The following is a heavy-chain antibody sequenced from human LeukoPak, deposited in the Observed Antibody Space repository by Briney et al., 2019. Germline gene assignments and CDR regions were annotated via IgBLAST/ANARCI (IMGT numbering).Heavy chain of an antibody. V-gene: IGHV3-53*01. CDR2: IYSGGST. D-gene: IGHD1-7*01. CDR1: GFTVSSNY. CDR3: AKDPPDVITGTQSSY. J-gene: IGHJ4*02. Sequence: GGSLRLSCVASGFTVSSNYMSWVRQAPGKGLEWVSVIYSGGSTYYADSVKGRFTISRDNSKNTLYLQMNSLRAEDTAVYYCAKDPPDVITGTQSSYWGQGTLVTVSS.